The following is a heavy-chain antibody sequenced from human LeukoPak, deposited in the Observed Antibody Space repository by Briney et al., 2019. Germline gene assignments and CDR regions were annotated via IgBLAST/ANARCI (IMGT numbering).Heavy chain of an antibody. CDR2: IWYDGSNK. J-gene: IGHJ4*02. CDR3: ARDNYCSSTDCYNFDY. D-gene: IGHD2-2*02. Sequence: GGSLRLSCAASGLTFSSHWMHWVRQAPGKGLEWVAVIWYDGSNKYYADSVKGRLTISRDNSMNTLYLQTNSLRAEDTAVYYCARDNYCSSTDCYNFDYWGQGTLVTVSS. CDR1: GLTFSSHW. V-gene: IGHV3-33*08.